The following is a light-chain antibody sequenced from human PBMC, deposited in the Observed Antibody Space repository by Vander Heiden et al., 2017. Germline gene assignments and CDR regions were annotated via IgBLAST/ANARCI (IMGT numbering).Light chain of an antibody. V-gene: IGKV3-20*01. CDR3: QQYVNSPIT. Sequence: EIVLTQSPGTLSLSPGERATLSCRASQSISSSYLAWYQQKPGQAPRLLIYAASNRATGIPDRFSGSGSGTDFTLTVSRLEPEDFAVYYCQQYVNSPITFGQGTRLEIK. CDR2: AAS. CDR1: QSISSSY. J-gene: IGKJ5*01.